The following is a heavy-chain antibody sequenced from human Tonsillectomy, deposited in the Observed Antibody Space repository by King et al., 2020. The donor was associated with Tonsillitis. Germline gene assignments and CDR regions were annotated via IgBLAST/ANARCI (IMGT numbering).Heavy chain of an antibody. J-gene: IGHJ4*02. D-gene: IGHD3-22*01. V-gene: IGHV1-69*06. CDR2: IIPILGTT. CDR3: VREGGDDTRGYYPSY. Sequence: VQLVQSGAEVEKPGSSVKISCRTSGGTFSSYGISWVRQAPGQGLEWMGGIIPILGTTYSVQKFQGRVAFTADKSTGTAYMELSSLRSEDTAMYYCVREGGDDTRGYYPSYWGQGTLVTVSS. CDR1: GGTFSSYG.